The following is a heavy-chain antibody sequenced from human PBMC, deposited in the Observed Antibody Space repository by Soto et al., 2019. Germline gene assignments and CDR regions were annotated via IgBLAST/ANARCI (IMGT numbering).Heavy chain of an antibody. J-gene: IGHJ4*02. CDR3: GRGRSGQIVVFY. CDR2: IGPESGAT. D-gene: IGHD1-26*01. CDR1: GYTFTGHY. Sequence: ASVKVSCKASGYTFTGHYIHWVRQAPEQGPEWMGEIGPESGATRYAQRFQGRVTMTRDMSITTVYTELNNLSPDDTAVYYCGRGRSGQIVVFYWGQGTPVTV. V-gene: IGHV1-2*02.